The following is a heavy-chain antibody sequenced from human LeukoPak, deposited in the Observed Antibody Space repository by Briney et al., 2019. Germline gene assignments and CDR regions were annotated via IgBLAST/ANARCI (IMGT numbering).Heavy chain of an antibody. CDR1: GGSFSGYY. D-gene: IGHD2-2*01. Sequence: SETLSLTCAVYGGSFSGYYWSWIRQPPGKGLEWIGEINHSGSTNYNPSLKSRVTISVDTSKNQFSLKLSSVTAADTAVYYCARGEGSSTLFSMDVCGKGTTVTVSS. CDR2: INHSGST. V-gene: IGHV4-34*01. CDR3: ARGEGSSTLFSMDV. J-gene: IGHJ6*03.